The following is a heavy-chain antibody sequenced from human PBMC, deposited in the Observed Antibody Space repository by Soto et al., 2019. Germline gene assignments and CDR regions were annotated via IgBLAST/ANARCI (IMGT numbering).Heavy chain of an antibody. J-gene: IGHJ4*02. V-gene: IGHV3-21*01. CDR3: ARDYYDSSGYYHLFDY. CDR2: ISSSSSYI. Sequence: WGSLRLSCAASGFTFSSYSMNWVRHAPGKGLEWVSAISSSSSYIYYADSVKGRFTISRDNAKNSLYLQMNSLRAEDTAVYYCARDYYDSSGYYHLFDYWGQGTLVTVSS. D-gene: IGHD3-22*01. CDR1: GFTFSSYS.